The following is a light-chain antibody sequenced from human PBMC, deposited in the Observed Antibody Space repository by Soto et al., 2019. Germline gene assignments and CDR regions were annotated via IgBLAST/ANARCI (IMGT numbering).Light chain of an antibody. CDR2: WAS. J-gene: IGKJ1*01. V-gene: IGKV4-1*01. CDR3: QQYYSIPPWT. CDR1: QSILFSSNNNNY. Sequence: DIVMTQSPDSLAVSLGERATINCKSSQSILFSSNNNNYLAWYQQKPGQPPKLLISWASTRESGVPDRFSGSGFGTDFPLTISSLQAEDVAVYYCQQYYSIPPWTFGQGTKVEIK.